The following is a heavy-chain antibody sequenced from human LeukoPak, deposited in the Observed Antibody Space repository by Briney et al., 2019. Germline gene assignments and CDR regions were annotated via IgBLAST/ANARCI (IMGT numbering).Heavy chain of an antibody. CDR3: ARLEKNSYYYMDV. CDR1: GFTVSSNY. Sequence: PGGSLRLSCAVSGFTVSSNYMGWVRQAPGKGLEWVSVFYASGSIYYADSVKGRFTISRDNSENTVFLQMNTLRAEVTAVYYSARLEKNSYYYMDVWGKGTTVTVSS. D-gene: IGHD1-1*01. J-gene: IGHJ6*03. CDR2: FYASGSI. V-gene: IGHV3-53*01.